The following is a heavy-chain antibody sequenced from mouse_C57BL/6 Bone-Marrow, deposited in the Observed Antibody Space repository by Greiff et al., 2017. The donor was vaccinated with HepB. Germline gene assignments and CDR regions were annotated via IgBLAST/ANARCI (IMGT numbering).Heavy chain of an antibody. CDR3: ARKGLPQEDAMDY. CDR1: GYTFTDYN. D-gene: IGHD2-4*01. Sequence: VHVKQSGPELVKPGASVKISCKASGYTFTDYNMDWVKQSHGKSLEWIGDINPNNGGTIYNQKLKGKATLTVDKSSSTAYMELRSLTSEDTAVYYCARKGLPQEDAMDYWGQGTSVTVSS. V-gene: IGHV1-18*01. CDR2: INPNNGGT. J-gene: IGHJ4*01.